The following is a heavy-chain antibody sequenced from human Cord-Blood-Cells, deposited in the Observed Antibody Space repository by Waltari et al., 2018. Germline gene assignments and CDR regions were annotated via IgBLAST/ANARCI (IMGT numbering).Heavy chain of an antibody. CDR1: GYTLTELS. Sequence: QVQLVQSGAEVKKPGASVKVSCKVSGYTLTELSMHWVRQAPGKGLEWMGGFDPEDGETIYAQKFQVRVTITEDTSTDTAYMELSSLRSEDTAVYYCATHDYGDYFDYWGQGTLVTVSS. J-gene: IGHJ4*02. V-gene: IGHV1-24*01. CDR2: FDPEDGET. D-gene: IGHD4-17*01. CDR3: ATHDYGDYFDY.